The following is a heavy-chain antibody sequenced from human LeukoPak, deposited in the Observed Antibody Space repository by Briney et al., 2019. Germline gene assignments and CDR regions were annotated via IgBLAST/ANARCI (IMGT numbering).Heavy chain of an antibody. CDR3: ASSRGYNSGYRALELPPSPID. D-gene: IGHD5-18*01. V-gene: IGHV3-53*01. J-gene: IGHJ4*02. CDR1: GFTVSSYY. Sequence: GGSLRLSCAASGFTVSSYYMNWVRQAPGKDLEWVSVIYTGGGRYYADSVRGRFTISRDTSKNMVFLQMNSLRVEDTAVYYCASSRGYNSGYRALELPPSPIDWGQGTLVTVSS. CDR2: IYTGGGR.